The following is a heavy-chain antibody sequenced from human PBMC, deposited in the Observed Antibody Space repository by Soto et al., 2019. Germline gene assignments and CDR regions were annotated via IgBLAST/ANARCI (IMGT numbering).Heavy chain of an antibody. CDR1: GGSISSSSYY. CDR3: ARMAEGYYYYYMDV. Sequence: QLQLQESGPGLVKPSETLSLTCTVSGGSISSSSYYWGWIRQPPGKGLEWIGSIYYSGSTYYNPSLKSRVTISVDTSKNQFSLKLSSVTAADTAVYYCARMAEGYYYYYMDVWGKGTTVTVSS. V-gene: IGHV4-39*01. J-gene: IGHJ6*03. CDR2: IYYSGST.